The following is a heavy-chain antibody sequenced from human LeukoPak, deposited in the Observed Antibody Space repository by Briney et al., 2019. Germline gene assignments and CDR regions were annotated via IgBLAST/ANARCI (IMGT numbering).Heavy chain of an antibody. J-gene: IGHJ6*02. CDR1: GGSISSGTYY. Sequence: SETLSLTCIVSGGSISSGTYYWGWIRQPPGKGLEWIGSIYYSGSTYYNPSLKSRVTISVDTSKNQFSLKLSSVTAADTAVYYCARPSDPYYYYGMDVWGQGTTVTVSS. CDR2: IYYSGST. V-gene: IGHV4-39*01. CDR3: ARPSDPYYYYGMDV.